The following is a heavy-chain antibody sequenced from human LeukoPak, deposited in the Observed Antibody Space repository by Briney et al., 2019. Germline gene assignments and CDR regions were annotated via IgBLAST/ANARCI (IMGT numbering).Heavy chain of an antibody. CDR2: IYYSGST. CDR3: AKRDYYYYGMDV. Sequence: PSETLSLTCTVSGGSISSGDYYCSWIRQPPGKGLEWIGYIYYSGSTYYNPSLKSRVTISVDTSKNQFSLKLSSVTAADTAVYYCAKRDYYYYGMDVWGQGTTVTVSS. V-gene: IGHV4-30-4*08. CDR1: GGSISSGDYY. J-gene: IGHJ6*02.